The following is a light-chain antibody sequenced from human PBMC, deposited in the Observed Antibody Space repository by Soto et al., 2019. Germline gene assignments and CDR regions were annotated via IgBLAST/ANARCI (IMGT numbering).Light chain of an antibody. Sequence: EIVMTQSPATLSVSPGERATLSCRVSQSVSSNLAWYQQKPGQAPRLLIYGASTRATGIPARFSGSGSGTEFTLTISSLQSEDFAVYYCQQYNNWPSWTFGQGTKVDSK. CDR2: GAS. J-gene: IGKJ1*01. CDR3: QQYNNWPSWT. V-gene: IGKV3-15*01. CDR1: QSVSSN.